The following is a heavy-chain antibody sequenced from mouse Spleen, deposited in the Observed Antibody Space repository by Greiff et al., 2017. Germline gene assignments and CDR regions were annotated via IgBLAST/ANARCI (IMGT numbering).Heavy chain of an antibody. CDR1: GYTFTSYW. CDR3: TRDLYDY. CDR2: IYPGNSDT. D-gene: IGHD2-12*01. V-gene: IGHV1-5*01. Sequence: EVKLMEPGAVLARPGASVKMSCKASGYTFTSYWMHWVKQRPGRGLEWIGAIYPGNSDTSYNQKFKGKAKLTAVTPTSTAYMELSSLTNEDSAVYYGTRDLYDYWGQGTTLTVSS. J-gene: IGHJ2*01.